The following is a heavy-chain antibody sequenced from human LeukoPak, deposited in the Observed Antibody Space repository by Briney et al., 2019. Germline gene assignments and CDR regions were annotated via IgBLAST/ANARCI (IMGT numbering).Heavy chain of an antibody. Sequence: ASVKVSCKASGGTFSSYAISWVRQAPGQGREWMGGIMPIFGTENYAQKFQGRVTITADESTSTAYMELSSLRSEDTAVYYCAQYSSGYHNWFDPWGQGTLVTVSS. D-gene: IGHD3-22*01. V-gene: IGHV1-69*13. CDR2: IMPIFGTE. J-gene: IGHJ5*02. CDR3: AQYSSGYHNWFDP. CDR1: GGTFSSYA.